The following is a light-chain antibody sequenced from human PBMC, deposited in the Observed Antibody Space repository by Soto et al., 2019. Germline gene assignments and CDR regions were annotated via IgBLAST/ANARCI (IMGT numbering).Light chain of an antibody. J-gene: IGLJ1*01. CDR3: SSYTSSTTNV. CDR2: DVS. CDR1: SSDVGGYNY. V-gene: IGLV2-14*03. Sequence: QSVLTQPASVSGSPGQSITISCTGTSSDVGGYNYVSWYQQHPGKAPKLLINDVSNRPSGISDRFSGSKSGNTASLTISGLQAEDEAEYYCSSYTSSTTNVFGTRTKVTVL.